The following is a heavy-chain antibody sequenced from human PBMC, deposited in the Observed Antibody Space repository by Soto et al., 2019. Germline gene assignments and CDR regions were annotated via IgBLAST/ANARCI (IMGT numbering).Heavy chain of an antibody. CDR3: ARDGIGGTVFRGYLDY. D-gene: IGHD1-7*01. CDR1: GGIFHGYG. CDR2: IRFDGSNE. V-gene: IGHV3-33*01. J-gene: IGHJ4*02. Sequence: GGSMRLSCAVPGGIFHGYGMHWVRQAPGKGLEWVAIIRFDGSNEEYADSVKGRFTISRDNSKNTLYLQMNTLGAEDTAVYYCARDGIGGTVFRGYLDYWGRGTVVTVSS.